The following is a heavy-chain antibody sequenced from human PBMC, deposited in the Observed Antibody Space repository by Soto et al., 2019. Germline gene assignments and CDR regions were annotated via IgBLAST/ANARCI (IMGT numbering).Heavy chain of an antibody. D-gene: IGHD5-12*01. CDR3: ARGQWLRLGYYYYYYGMDV. CDR2: INHSGST. J-gene: IGHJ6*02. Sequence: LSLTCAVYGGSFSGYYWSWIRQPPGKGLEWIGEINHSGSTNYNPSLKSRVTISVDTSKNQFSLKLSSVTAADTAVYYCARGQWLRLGYYYYYYGMDVWGQGTTVTVSS. V-gene: IGHV4-34*01. CDR1: GGSFSGYY.